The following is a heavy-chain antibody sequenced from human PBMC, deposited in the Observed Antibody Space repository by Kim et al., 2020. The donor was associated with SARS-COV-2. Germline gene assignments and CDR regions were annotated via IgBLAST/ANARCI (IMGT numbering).Heavy chain of an antibody. V-gene: IGHV3-66*01. Sequence: LSLTCAASGFTVSNNYMSWVRQTPGKGLEWVSIIYYDGTTYYTDSVKDRFTISRDNSKNTLYLQMNSLRAEDTSVYYCARWSGTYYDYWGQGTLVTVSS. CDR3: ARWSGTYYDY. D-gene: IGHD3-3*01. CDR2: IYYDGTT. J-gene: IGHJ4*02. CDR1: GFTVSNNY.